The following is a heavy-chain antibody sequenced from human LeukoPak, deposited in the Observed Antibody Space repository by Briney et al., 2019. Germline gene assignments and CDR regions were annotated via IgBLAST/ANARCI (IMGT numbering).Heavy chain of an antibody. CDR1: GFTFSSYW. J-gene: IGHJ4*02. D-gene: IGHD3-10*01. Sequence: GGSRRLSCAASGFTFSSYWMYWVRQAPGKGLVWVSRINSDGSGTSYADSVKGRFTISRDNAKNTMYLQMNSLRAEDTAVYYCARGYYGSGSPYWGQGTLVTVSS. CDR2: INSDGSGT. CDR3: ARGYYGSGSPY. V-gene: IGHV3-74*01.